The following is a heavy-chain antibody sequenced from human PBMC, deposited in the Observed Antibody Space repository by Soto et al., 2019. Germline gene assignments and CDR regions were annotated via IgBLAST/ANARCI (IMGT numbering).Heavy chain of an antibody. CDR3: ARDPIARGARGAFDI. CDR1: GFTFSSYS. J-gene: IGHJ3*02. D-gene: IGHD2-21*01. CDR2: ISSSSSYI. V-gene: IGHV3-21*01. Sequence: GGSLRLSCAASGFTFSSYSMNWVRQAPGKGLEWVSSISSSSSYIYYADSVKGRFTISRDNAKNSLYLQMNSLRAEDTAVYYCARDPIARGARGAFDIWGQGTMVTVSS.